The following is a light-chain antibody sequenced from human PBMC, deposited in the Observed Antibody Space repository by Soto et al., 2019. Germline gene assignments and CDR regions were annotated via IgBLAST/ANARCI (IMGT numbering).Light chain of an antibody. CDR2: EVT. V-gene: IGLV2-8*01. CDR3: SSYAGNNNFVV. J-gene: IGLJ2*01. CDR1: SSDVGAYKY. Sequence: QSALTQPPSASGSPGQSVTISCTGTSSDVGAYKYVSWYQQHPGKAPKLMIYEVTKRPSGVPGRFSGSKSGNTASLTVSGLQAEDEADYYSSSYAGNNNFVVFGGGTKVTVL.